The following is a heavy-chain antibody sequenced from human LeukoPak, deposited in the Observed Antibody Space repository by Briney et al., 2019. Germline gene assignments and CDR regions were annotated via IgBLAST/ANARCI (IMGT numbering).Heavy chain of an antibody. J-gene: IGHJ4*02. CDR2: ITSSSSYI. D-gene: IGHD3-22*01. CDR1: AFTFSSYS. CDR3: ARALYYYDSSGYYGHDY. V-gene: IGHV3-21*06. Sequence: GRSLRLSCAAFAFTFSSYSINWVRQAPGKGLEWVSSITSSSSYIYYADSVKGRFTISRDNAKNSLYLQMNSLRAEDTAVYYCARALYYYDSSGYYGHDYWGQGTLVTVSS.